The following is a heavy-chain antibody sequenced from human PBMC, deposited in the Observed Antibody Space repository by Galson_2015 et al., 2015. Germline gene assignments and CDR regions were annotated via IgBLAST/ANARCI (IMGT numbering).Heavy chain of an antibody. CDR2: TYYRSKWYN. Sequence: CAISGDSVSSNSAAWNWIRQSPSRGLEWLGRTYYRSKWYNDNAVSVKSRITINPDTSKNQFSLQLNSVTPEDTAVYYCARARVDYYGSGSYYKGYYYYGMDVWGQGTTVTVSS. J-gene: IGHJ6*02. D-gene: IGHD3-10*01. CDR1: GDSVSSNSAA. CDR3: ARARVDYYGSGSYYKGYYYYGMDV. V-gene: IGHV6-1*01.